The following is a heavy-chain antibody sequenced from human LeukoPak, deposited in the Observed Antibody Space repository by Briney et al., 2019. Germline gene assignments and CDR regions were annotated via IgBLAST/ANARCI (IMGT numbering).Heavy chain of an antibody. D-gene: IGHD2-8*02. J-gene: IGHJ6*03. CDR3: ATKAILQSRGTGRRYYYYYYYMDV. CDR1: GYTLTELS. V-gene: IGHV1-24*01. Sequence: VSVKVSCKVSGYTLTELSMHWVRQAPGKGLEWMGGFDPEDGETIYAQKFQGRVTMTEDTSTDTAYMELSSLRSEDTAVYYCATKAILQSRGTGRRYYYYYYYMDVWGKGTTVTVSS. CDR2: FDPEDGET.